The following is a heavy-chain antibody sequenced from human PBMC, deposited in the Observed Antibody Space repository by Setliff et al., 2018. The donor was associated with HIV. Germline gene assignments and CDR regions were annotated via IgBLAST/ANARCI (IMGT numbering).Heavy chain of an antibody. D-gene: IGHD6-19*01. CDR2: ISWNSGTI. CDR3: ARDSDVAVGHDYMDV. CDR1: GFTFDDYA. Sequence: PGGSLSLSCAASGFTFDDYAMHWVRQAPGKGLEWVSGISWNSGTIAYAGSVEGRFTVSRDNAKNSLFLLMSSLRTEDTALYYCARDSDVAVGHDYMDVWGKGTTVTVSS. J-gene: IGHJ6*03. V-gene: IGHV3-9*01.